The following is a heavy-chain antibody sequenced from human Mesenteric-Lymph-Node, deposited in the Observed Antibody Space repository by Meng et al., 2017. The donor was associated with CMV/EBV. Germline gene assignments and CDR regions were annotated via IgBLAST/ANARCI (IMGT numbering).Heavy chain of an antibody. Sequence: GGSLRLSCAASGFTFSSYSMNWVRQAPGKGLEWDSSISSSSSYIYYADSVKGRFTISRDNAKNSLYLQMNSLRAEDTAVYYCARDSNGRRGYYGSGSYYSTVDYWGQGTLVTVSS. V-gene: IGHV3-21*01. J-gene: IGHJ4*02. CDR3: ARDSNGRRGYYGSGSYYSTVDY. D-gene: IGHD3-10*01. CDR2: ISSSSSYI. CDR1: GFTFSSYS.